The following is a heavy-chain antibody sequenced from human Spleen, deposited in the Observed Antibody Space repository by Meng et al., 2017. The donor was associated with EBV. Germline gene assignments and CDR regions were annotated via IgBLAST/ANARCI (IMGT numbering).Heavy chain of an antibody. J-gene: IGHJ4*02. CDR2: INDSGDST. CDR3: AMASFSGTYPLHY. V-gene: IGHV3-23*04. D-gene: IGHD1-26*01. CDR1: GFTFSSYA. Sequence: VQLVGSWGNLVQPGGSLRLFCAAFGFTFSSYAMSWVRQAPGKGLAWVSGINDSGDSTYYADSVRGRFTISRDNSKNTLYLQINSLRAEDTAVYYCAMASFSGTYPLHYWGQGTLVTVSS.